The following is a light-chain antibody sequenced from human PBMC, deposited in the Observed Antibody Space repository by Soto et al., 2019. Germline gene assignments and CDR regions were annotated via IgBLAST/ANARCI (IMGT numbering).Light chain of an antibody. Sequence: DIQMTHSPSSLSASVGDRVTITCRASQVITNFLAWYQQKPGKAPKLLIYAASTLQSGVPSRFSGSGSGTDFTLTISSLQPEDVATYYCQKYNSAPLTLGGGTKVDIK. CDR2: AAS. V-gene: IGKV1-27*01. CDR1: QVITNF. J-gene: IGKJ4*01. CDR3: QKYNSAPLT.